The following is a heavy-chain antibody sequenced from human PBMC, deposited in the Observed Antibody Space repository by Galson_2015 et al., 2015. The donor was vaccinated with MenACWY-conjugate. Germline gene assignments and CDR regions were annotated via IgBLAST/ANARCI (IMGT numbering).Heavy chain of an antibody. Sequence: QSGAEVKKPGESLKISCTATGYSFTTYWIGWVRQMPGKGLEWMGLFDLDSHTIYSPSFEGQVTISADKSISTAYLQWNSLQASDTAMYYCARHPPGGRGMDVWGQGTTVTVSS. V-gene: IGHV5-51*01. CDR1: GYSFTTYW. CDR3: ARHPPGGRGMDV. CDR2: FDLDSHT. D-gene: IGHD1-26*01. J-gene: IGHJ6*02.